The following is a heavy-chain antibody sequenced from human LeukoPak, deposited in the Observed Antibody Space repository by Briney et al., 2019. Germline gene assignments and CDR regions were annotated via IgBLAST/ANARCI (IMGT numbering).Heavy chain of an antibody. CDR2: IDFTSRYI. Sequence: GGSLRLSCAAPASTFSSYGMNSVRQSPGKGLEWVSSIDFTSRYIYRADSVKGRFTTSRANAKNSLYLQINSLRAEDTAVYYCARVRGDYYLDYWGQGTLVSVSS. V-gene: IGHV3-21*01. CDR3: ARVRGDYYLDY. CDR1: ASTFSSYG. J-gene: IGHJ4*02. D-gene: IGHD3-16*01.